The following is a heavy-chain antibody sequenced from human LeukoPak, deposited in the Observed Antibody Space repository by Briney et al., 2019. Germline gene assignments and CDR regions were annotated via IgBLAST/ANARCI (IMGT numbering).Heavy chain of an antibody. Sequence: GGSLRLSCAASGFSFDDYAMHWVRQAPGKGLEWVAGISWNSGSIDYADSVKGRFTISRDNAKNSLYLQMNSLRPEDTALHYCAKDFCTTASCYFDYWGRGTLVTVSA. V-gene: IGHV3-9*01. CDR1: GFSFDDYA. J-gene: IGHJ4*02. CDR3: AKDFCTTASCYFDY. CDR2: ISWNSGSI. D-gene: IGHD3-22*01.